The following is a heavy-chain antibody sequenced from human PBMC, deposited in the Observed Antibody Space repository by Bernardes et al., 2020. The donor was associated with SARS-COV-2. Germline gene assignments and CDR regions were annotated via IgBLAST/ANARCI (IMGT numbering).Heavy chain of an antibody. D-gene: IGHD2-8*01. Sequence: GGSLRLSCAASGFTFSLYGMHWVRQAPGKGLEWVAVIWYDGSTKYYADSVKGRFTVSRDNSENTLYLQMNSLTAEDTAVYYCARRLCTHSMCRGNFYAMGVWGQGTTVTVSS. V-gene: IGHV3-33*01. CDR2: IWYDGSTK. CDR3: ARRLCTHSMCRGNFYAMGV. CDR1: GFTFSLYG. J-gene: IGHJ6*02.